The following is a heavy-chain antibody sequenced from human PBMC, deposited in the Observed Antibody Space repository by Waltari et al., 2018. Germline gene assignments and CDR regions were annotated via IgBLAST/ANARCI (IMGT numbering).Heavy chain of an antibody. CDR1: GGTFSSYA. J-gene: IGHJ4*02. CDR3: ARDRSGISTIFGVVAAPPFDY. Sequence: QVQLVQSGAEVKKPGSSVKVSCKASGGTFSSYAISWVRPAPGQGLEWMGRIIPIFGTANYAQKFQGRVTITADKSTSTAYMELSSLRSEDTAVYYCARDRSGISTIFGVVAAPPFDYWGQGTLVTVSS. CDR2: IIPIFGTA. V-gene: IGHV1-69*13. D-gene: IGHD3-3*01.